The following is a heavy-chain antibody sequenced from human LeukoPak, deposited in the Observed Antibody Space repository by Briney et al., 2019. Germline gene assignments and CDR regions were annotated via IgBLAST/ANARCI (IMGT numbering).Heavy chain of an antibody. CDR1: GGSFSGYY. V-gene: IGHV4-34*01. D-gene: IGHD2-21*02. J-gene: IGHJ3*02. Sequence: SETLSLTCAVYGGSFSGYYWSWIRQPPGKGLEWIGEVNHSGSTNYNPSLKSRVTISVDASKNQFSLKLSSVTAADTAVYYCARVDIVVVTAILGDAFDIWGQGTMVTVSS. CDR2: VNHSGST. CDR3: ARVDIVVVTAILGDAFDI.